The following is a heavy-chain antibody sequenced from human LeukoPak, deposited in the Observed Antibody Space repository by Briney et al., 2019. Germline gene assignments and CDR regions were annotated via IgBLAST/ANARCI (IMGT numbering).Heavy chain of an antibody. Sequence: SETLSLTCTVSGDSISSYYWNWFRQPAGKGLEWIGRLYASGTTSYNPSLESRVSTSLDTSKNQFSLKLNSVTAADTAVYYCARATYSGDTSYVFDYWGQGTLVSVSS. CDR3: ARATYSGDTSYVFDY. D-gene: IGHD1-26*01. CDR1: GDSISSYY. CDR2: LYASGTT. V-gene: IGHV4-4*07. J-gene: IGHJ4*02.